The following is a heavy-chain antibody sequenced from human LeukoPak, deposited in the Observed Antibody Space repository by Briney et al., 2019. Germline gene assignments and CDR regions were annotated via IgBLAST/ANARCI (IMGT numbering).Heavy chain of an antibody. J-gene: IGHJ5*02. D-gene: IGHD4-17*01. CDR3: AKDGQRWGGTTGNWFDP. V-gene: IGHV3-30*04. CDR1: GFTFSSYA. CDR2: ISYDGSNK. Sequence: PGGSLRLSCAASGFTFSSYAMHWVRQAPGKGLEWVAVISYDGSNKYYADSVKGRFTISRDNSKNTLYLQMNSLRAEDTAVYYCAKDGQRWGGTTGNWFDPWGQGTLVTVSS.